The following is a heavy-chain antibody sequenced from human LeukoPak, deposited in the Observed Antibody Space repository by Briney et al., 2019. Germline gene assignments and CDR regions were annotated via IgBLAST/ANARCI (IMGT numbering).Heavy chain of an antibody. J-gene: IGHJ4*02. CDR2: ISSSSSYI. D-gene: IGHD3-10*01. CDR3: ARGLWFGESHFDY. V-gene: IGHV3-21*01. Sequence: GGSLRLSCAASGFTFSSYSMNWVRQAPGKALEWVSSISSSSSYIYYADSVKGRFTISRDNAKNPLYLQMNSLRAEDTAVYYCARGLWFGESHFDYWGQGTLVTVSS. CDR1: GFTFSSYS.